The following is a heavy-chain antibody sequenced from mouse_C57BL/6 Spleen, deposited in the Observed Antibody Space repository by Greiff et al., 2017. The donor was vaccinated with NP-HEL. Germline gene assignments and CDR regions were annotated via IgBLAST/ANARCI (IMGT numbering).Heavy chain of an antibody. D-gene: IGHD1-1*02. CDR2: ISDGGSYT. J-gene: IGHJ2*01. Sequence: EVMLVESGGGLVKPGGSLKLSCAASGFTFSSYAMSWVRQTPEKRLEWVATISDGGSYTYYPDNVKGRFTISRDNAKNNLYLQMSHLKSEDTAMYYCAREAKGGYLDYWGQGTTLTVSS. CDR3: AREAKGGYLDY. V-gene: IGHV5-4*01. CDR1: GFTFSSYA.